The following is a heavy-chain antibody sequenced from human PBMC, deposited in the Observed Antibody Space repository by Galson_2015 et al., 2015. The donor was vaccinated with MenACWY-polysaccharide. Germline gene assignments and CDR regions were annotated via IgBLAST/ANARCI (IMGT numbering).Heavy chain of an antibody. D-gene: IGHD6-13*01. CDR3: ARDDLIGYSSFDYYYYGMDV. Sequence: SLRLSCAASGFTFSSYWMSWVRQAPGKGLEWVANIKQDGSERYYVDSVKGRFTISRDNAKNSLYLQMNSLRAEDTAVYYCARDDLIGYSSFDYYYYGMDVWGQGTTVTVSS. V-gene: IGHV3-7*01. CDR1: GFTFSSYW. CDR2: IKQDGSER. J-gene: IGHJ6*02.